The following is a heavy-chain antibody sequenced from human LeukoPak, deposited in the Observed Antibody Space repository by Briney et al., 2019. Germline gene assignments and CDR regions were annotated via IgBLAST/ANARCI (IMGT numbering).Heavy chain of an antibody. D-gene: IGHD3-10*01. Sequence: PGGSLRLSCVGCWFRFRSFAMSWVRQAPGKGLEWVSGLSGSGGATYYIDPAKGRFSISRDNSKNTMYLQMTNLRAEDTAFYYCAKDYGDFGSSYFCAFDVWGPGTMVTVSS. V-gene: IGHV3-23*01. CDR1: WFRFRSFA. CDR2: LSGSGGAT. J-gene: IGHJ3*01. CDR3: AKDYGDFGSSYFCAFDV.